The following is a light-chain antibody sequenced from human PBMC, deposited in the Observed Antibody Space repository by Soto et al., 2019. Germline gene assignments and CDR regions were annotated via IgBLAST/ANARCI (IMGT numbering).Light chain of an antibody. Sequence: HSVLTQPPAVSAAPGQKLTISCAGTTSNIGDNYVSWYQQVPGAAPKLLMYDNDKRPSGIPDRFSGSKSGTSATLGITGLQTGDEADYYCGTWDSSLSAVVFGGGTKLTVL. CDR1: TSNIGDNY. CDR3: GTWDSSLSAVV. CDR2: DND. V-gene: IGLV1-51*01. J-gene: IGLJ2*01.